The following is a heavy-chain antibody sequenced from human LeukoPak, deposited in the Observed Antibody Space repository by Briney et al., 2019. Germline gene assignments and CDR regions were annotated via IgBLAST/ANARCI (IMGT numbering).Heavy chain of an antibody. CDR3: ARSAPPARGSYDPEPLYALDI. CDR1: GFTFSSYW. Sequence: PGGSLRLSCAASGFTFSSYWMSWVRQAPGKGLEWVANIKQDGSEKYYVDSVKGRFTISRDNAKNSLYLQMNSLRVEDTAVYYCARSAPPARGSYDPEPLYALDIWGQGTMVTVSS. J-gene: IGHJ3*02. V-gene: IGHV3-7*01. CDR2: IKQDGSEK. D-gene: IGHD1-26*01.